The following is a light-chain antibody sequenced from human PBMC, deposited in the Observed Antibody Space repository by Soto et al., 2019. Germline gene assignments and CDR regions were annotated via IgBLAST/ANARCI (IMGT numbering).Light chain of an antibody. J-gene: IGLJ3*02. V-gene: IGLV1-36*01. CDR3: ATWDDRLTAWV. Sequence: QSVLTQSPSVSGAPRQSVNISCSGNNSNIGSNAVHWYQQLPGKAHKLLMYYNDMLPSGVSDRFSGSKSGTSASLAISGLQSEDEGDYYCATWDDRLTAWVFGGGTKVTVL. CDR2: YND. CDR1: NSNIGSNA.